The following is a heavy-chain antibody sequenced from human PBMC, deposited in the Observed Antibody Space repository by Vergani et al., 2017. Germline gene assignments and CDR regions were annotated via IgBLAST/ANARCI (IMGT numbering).Heavy chain of an antibody. CDR3: ASSVPGTKPKIQLWLHDTWLTTKDYYYYHMDV. Sequence: QVQLVQSGAEVKKPGSSVKVSCKASGGTFSSYAISWVRQAPGQGLEWMGGIIPIFGTANYAQKFQGRVTITADESTSTAYMELSSLRSEDTAVYYCASSVPGTKPKIQLWLHDTWLTTKDYYYYHMDVWGKGTTVTVSS. CDR1: GGTFSSYA. CDR2: IIPIFGTA. V-gene: IGHV1-69*01. J-gene: IGHJ6*03. D-gene: IGHD5-18*01.